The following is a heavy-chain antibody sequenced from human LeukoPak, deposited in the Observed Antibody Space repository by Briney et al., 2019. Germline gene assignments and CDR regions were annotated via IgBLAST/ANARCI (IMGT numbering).Heavy chain of an antibody. CDR1: GFTFWVYA. CDR3: SRQIRATTDYFDY. Sequence: GSLRLSRIPPGFTFWVYALYRGRQAPEEGVEWVGFIRSKMYGGTSAYAVSVTDRLTISREASKHSAYLRTNSLITAATTVHYCSRQIRATTDYFDYWGQGTLVTVSS. V-gene: IGHV3-49*04. D-gene: IGHD5-12*01. J-gene: IGHJ4*02. CDR2: IRSKMYGGTS.